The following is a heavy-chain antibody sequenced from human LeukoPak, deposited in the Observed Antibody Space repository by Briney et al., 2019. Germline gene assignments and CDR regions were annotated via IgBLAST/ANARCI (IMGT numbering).Heavy chain of an antibody. CDR2: IYHSGGT. V-gene: IGHV4-38-2*02. CDR3: AREVWQGELPYFDY. Sequence: PSETLSLTCTVYGYSISSGYYWGWIRQPPGKGLEWIGSIYHSGGTYYNPSLKSRVTISVDTSKNQFSLKLSSVTAADTAVYYCAREVWQGELPYFDYWGQGNLVTVSS. CDR1: GYSISSGYY. J-gene: IGHJ4*02. D-gene: IGHD1-7*01.